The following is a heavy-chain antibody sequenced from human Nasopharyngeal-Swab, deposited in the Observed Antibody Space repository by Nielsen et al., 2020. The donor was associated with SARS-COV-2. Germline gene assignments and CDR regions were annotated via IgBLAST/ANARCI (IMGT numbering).Heavy chain of an antibody. CDR3: ARLGLSGSYYIDY. CDR2: INHSGST. V-gene: IGHV4-34*01. Sequence: WIRQPPGEGLEWIGEINHSGSTNYNPSLKSRVTISVDTSKNQFSLKLSSVTAADTAVYYCARLGLSGSYYIDYWGQGTLVTVSS. J-gene: IGHJ4*02. D-gene: IGHD1-26*01.